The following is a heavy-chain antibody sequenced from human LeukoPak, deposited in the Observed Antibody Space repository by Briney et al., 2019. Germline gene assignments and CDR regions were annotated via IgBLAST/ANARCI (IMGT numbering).Heavy chain of an antibody. CDR2: IDSRGPT. V-gene: IGHV4-39*07. CDR1: DDAVSSATHY. CDR3: ARVKRVVVTTPGGGYTDA. J-gene: IGHJ6*03. Sequence: SETLSLTCKVSDDAVSSATHYWGWIRQSLGKEMEWIGSIDSRGPTNYNPSLNSRVTISVDTSKSPSSLQLTSLAAADTAVSHRARVKRVVVTTPGGGYTDAWGKGTTVTVSS. D-gene: IGHD3-22*01.